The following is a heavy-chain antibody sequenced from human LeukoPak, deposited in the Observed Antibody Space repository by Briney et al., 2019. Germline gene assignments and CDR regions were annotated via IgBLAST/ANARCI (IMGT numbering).Heavy chain of an antibody. CDR2: INPNSGAT. CDR3: ARSRLVVVPAAILT. J-gene: IGHJ5*02. Sequence: GASVKLFCRAAGGTFTGYYMHWWRRAPGGGRLGMGWINPNSGATNYSRTFHDRLTIITVTSISTAYLELSRLRSDDTAVYYCARSRLVVVPAAILTWGPGTLVTASP. V-gene: IGHV1-2*02. CDR1: GGTFTGYY. D-gene: IGHD2-2*02.